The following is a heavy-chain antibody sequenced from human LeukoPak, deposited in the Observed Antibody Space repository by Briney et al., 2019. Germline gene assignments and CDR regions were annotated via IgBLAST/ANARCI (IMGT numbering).Heavy chain of an antibody. CDR3: ARETPAVRNNCFDP. CDR2: VSYSGTT. CDR1: GYSISSGYY. D-gene: IGHD2-2*01. J-gene: IGHJ5*02. V-gene: IGHV4-38-2*01. Sequence: SETLSLTCAVSGYSISSGYYWGWIRQPPGKGLEWIGSVSYSGTTYYNTSLRSRVTISIDTSRNQFSLKVTSVTAADTAVYYCARETPAVRNNCFDPWGQGTLVTVSS.